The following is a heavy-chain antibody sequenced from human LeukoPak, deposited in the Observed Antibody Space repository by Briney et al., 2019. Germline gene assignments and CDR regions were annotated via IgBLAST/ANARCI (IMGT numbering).Heavy chain of an antibody. V-gene: IGHV1-69*05. Sequence: GASVKVSCKASGGTFSSYAISWVRQAPGQGLEWMGGIIPIFGTANYAQKFQGRVTITTDESTSTAYMELSSLRSEDTAVYYCARVGPPAYYDFWSGYEGWFDPWGQGTLVTVSS. D-gene: IGHD3-3*01. CDR1: GGTFSSYA. J-gene: IGHJ5*02. CDR2: IIPIFGTA. CDR3: ARVGPPAYYDFWSGYEGWFDP.